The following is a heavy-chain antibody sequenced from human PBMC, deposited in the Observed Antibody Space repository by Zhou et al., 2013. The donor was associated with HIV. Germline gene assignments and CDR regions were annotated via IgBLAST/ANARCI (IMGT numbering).Heavy chain of an antibody. CDR1: GYTLSDHY. J-gene: IGHJ4*02. D-gene: IGHD5-12*01. V-gene: IGHV1-2*02. Sequence: QMQLVQSGAEVKKPGASVRVSCKASGYTLSDHYLHWVRQAPGQGLEWMGWINPTTGDTNYAQHFQGRVTMTRDTSISTAYMELTRLKSDDTAVYYCAGYGRGYNWLYYWGQGTLVTVSS. CDR3: AGYGRGYNWLYY. CDR2: INPTTGDT.